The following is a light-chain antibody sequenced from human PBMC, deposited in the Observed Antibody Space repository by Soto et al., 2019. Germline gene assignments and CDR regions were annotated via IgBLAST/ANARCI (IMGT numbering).Light chain of an antibody. Sequence: DVQLTQSPSSLSASVGDRVVITCRASQGINRWLAWYQQKPKKAPKSLIYATSTLQSGVPSRFSGSGSGTHFTLTISSLQPEDVATYYCQQYGIFPPTFGRGTKVDIK. CDR3: QQYGIFPPT. J-gene: IGKJ1*01. CDR2: ATS. CDR1: QGINRW. V-gene: IGKV1D-16*01.